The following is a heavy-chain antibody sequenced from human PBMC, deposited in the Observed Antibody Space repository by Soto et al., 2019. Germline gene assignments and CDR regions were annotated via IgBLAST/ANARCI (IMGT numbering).Heavy chain of an antibody. CDR2: INAFDDDT. CDR1: AYTFTSYX. V-gene: IGHV1-18*04. D-gene: IGHD2-8*01. CDR3: ARNLYGRAFDI. J-gene: IGHJ3*02. Sequence: QAQLEQSGPEVKRPGASLKVSCKASAYTFTSYXISWVRQAPGQGLEWIGWINAFDDDTNYSQKFQDRVTMTAHRSTDTAYLDLRSLGSDDTAIYYCARNLYGRAFDIWGQGTMVTVSS.